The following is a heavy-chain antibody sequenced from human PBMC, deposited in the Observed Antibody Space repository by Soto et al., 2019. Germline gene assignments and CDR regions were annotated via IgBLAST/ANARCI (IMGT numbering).Heavy chain of an antibody. V-gene: IGHV3-11*05. CDR3: AREGPGNSIWYVDS. Sequence: QVPLVESGGGLVKPGGSLRLSCAASGFTFSDYYMSWIRQAPGKGLEWLSYISSSSTYTSYADSVKGRFIISRDNXXNSLHLQMNRLRAEDTAVYYCAREGPGNSIWYVDSWGQGTLVTVSS. CDR1: GFTFSDYY. CDR2: ISSSSTYT. D-gene: IGHD6-13*01. J-gene: IGHJ4*02.